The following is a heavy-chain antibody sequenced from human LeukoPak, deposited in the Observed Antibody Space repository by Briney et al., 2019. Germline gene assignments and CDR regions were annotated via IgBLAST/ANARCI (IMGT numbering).Heavy chain of an antibody. Sequence: ASVKVSCKASGYTFTDYYIHWVRQAPGQGIEWMGWISPNNGGTNYAQKFQGRVTMTRDTSISTAYMELSRLRSDDTAVYYCARERITMTVQDAFDIWGQGTMVTVSS. D-gene: IGHD3-22*01. V-gene: IGHV1-2*02. J-gene: IGHJ3*02. CDR1: GYTFTDYY. CDR2: ISPNNGGT. CDR3: ARERITMTVQDAFDI.